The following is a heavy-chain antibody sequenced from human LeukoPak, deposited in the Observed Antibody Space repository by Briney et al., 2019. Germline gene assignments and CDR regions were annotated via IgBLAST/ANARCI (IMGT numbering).Heavy chain of an antibody. CDR2: IYHSGST. Sequence: SETLSLTCAVSGGSISSSNWWSWVRLPPGKGLEWIGEIYHSGSTNYNPSLKSRVTISVDKSKNQFSLKLSSVTAADTAVYYCAREWYCSSTSCYDDYYYGMDVWGKGTTVTVSS. V-gene: IGHV4-4*02. CDR3: AREWYCSSTSCYDDYYYGMDV. J-gene: IGHJ6*04. CDR1: GGSISSSNW. D-gene: IGHD2-2*01.